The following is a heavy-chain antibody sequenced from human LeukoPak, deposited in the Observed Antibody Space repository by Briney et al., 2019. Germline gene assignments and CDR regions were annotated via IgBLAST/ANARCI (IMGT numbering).Heavy chain of an antibody. CDR3: ARTLYSSGWYSDY. Sequence: SETLSLTCTVSGGSISSSSYYWGWIRQPPGKGLEWIGSIYYSGSTYYNPSLKSRVTISVDTSKNQFSLKLSSVTAADTAVYYCARTLYSSGWYSDYWGQGTLVTVSS. D-gene: IGHD6-19*01. V-gene: IGHV4-39*01. J-gene: IGHJ4*02. CDR1: GGSISSSSYY. CDR2: IYYSGST.